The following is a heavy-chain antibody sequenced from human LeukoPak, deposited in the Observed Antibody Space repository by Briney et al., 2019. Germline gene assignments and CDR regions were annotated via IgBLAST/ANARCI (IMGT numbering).Heavy chain of an antibody. CDR2: IAASSGST. J-gene: IGHJ5*02. Sequence: GGSLRLSCAASGFTFRNYAMNWVRQAPRKGLEWVSSIAASSGSTYYADSVKGRFTISRDNSKNTLYLQMNNLRAEDTALYYCAKAAYGDYVNWFDPWGQGTLVTVSS. CDR1: GFTFRNYA. V-gene: IGHV3-23*01. CDR3: AKAAYGDYVNWFDP. D-gene: IGHD4-17*01.